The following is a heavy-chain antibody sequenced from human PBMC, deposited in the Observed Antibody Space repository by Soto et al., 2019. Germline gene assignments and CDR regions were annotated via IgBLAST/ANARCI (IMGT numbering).Heavy chain of an antibody. CDR3: ATDDSSGYNPH. V-gene: IGHV1-69*13. J-gene: IGHJ4*02. CDR2: IIPTFGTA. D-gene: IGHD3-22*01. Sequence: SVKVSCKASGGTFSSYAISWVRQAPGQGLEWMGGIIPTFGTANYAQKFQGRVTITADESTRTAYMELSSLRSEDTAVYYCATDDSSGYNPHWGQGTLVNRLL. CDR1: GGTFSSYA.